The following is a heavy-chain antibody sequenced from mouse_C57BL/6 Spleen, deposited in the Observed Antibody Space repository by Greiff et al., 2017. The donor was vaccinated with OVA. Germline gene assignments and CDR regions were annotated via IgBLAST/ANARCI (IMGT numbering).Heavy chain of an antibody. D-gene: IGHD2-10*01. V-gene: IGHV10-1*01. Sequence: EVQLKESGGGLVQPKGSLKLSCAASGFSFNTYAMNWVRQAPGKGLEWVARIRSKSNNYATYYADSVKDRFTISRDDSESMLYLQMNNLKTEDTAMYYCVRSYYGNYLDVWGTGTTVTVSS. CDR1: GFSFNTYA. CDR2: IRSKSNNYAT. J-gene: IGHJ1*03. CDR3: VRSYYGNYLDV.